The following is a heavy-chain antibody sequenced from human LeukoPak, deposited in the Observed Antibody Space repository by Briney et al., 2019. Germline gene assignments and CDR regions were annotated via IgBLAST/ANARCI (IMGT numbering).Heavy chain of an antibody. CDR3: ARVDFEYDSSGYQISYFDY. Sequence: GGSLRLSCAASGFTVSSNYMSWVRQAPGKGLEWVSVIYSDGSTYYADSVKGRFTISRDNSKNTLYLQVNSLRAEDTAVYYCARVDFEYDSSGYQISYFDYWGQGTLVTVSS. J-gene: IGHJ4*02. CDR2: IYSDGST. CDR1: GFTVSSNY. V-gene: IGHV3-53*01. D-gene: IGHD3-22*01.